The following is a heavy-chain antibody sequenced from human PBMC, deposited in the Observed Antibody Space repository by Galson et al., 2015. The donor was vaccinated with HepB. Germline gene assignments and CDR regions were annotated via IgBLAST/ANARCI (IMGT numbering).Heavy chain of an antibody. D-gene: IGHD3-3*01. CDR3: ARDNDFWSGYGAFDI. J-gene: IGHJ3*02. Sequence: SLRLSCAASGFTFSSYGMHWVRQAPGKGLEWVAVIWYDGCNKYYADSVKGRFTISRDNSKNTLYLQMNSLRAEDTAVYYCARDNDFWSGYGAFDIWGQGTMVTVSS. CDR2: IWYDGCNK. V-gene: IGHV3-33*01. CDR1: GFTFSSYG.